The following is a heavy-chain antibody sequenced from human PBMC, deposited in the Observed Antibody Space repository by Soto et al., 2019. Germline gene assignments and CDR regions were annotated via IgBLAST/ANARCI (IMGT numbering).Heavy chain of an antibody. Sequence: PGGSLRLSCAASGFTFSNYGMSWVRQAPGKGLEWVSVISGSGGSTYYADSVKSRFTLSRDNSKNTVYLQMNSLRAEDTAVYYCAKDSPVGVPLLRDLHDWGQGTLVTVSS. CDR2: ISGSGGST. CDR3: AKDSPVGVPLLRDLHD. V-gene: IGHV3-23*01. J-gene: IGHJ1*01. CDR1: GFTFSNYG. D-gene: IGHD2-15*01.